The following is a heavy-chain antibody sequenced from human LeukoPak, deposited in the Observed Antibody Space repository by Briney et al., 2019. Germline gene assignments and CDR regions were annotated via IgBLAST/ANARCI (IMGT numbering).Heavy chain of an antibody. CDR3: ASLYGGNRYFDY. Sequence: ASVKVSCKTSGYTFTNYYMHWVRQAPGQGLEWMGWINPNSGDTDYAQRFQGRVTMTRDTSISTAYMELSRLRSDDTAVYYCASLYGGNRYFDYWGQGTLVTVSS. J-gene: IGHJ4*02. D-gene: IGHD4-23*01. CDR1: GYTFTNYY. V-gene: IGHV1-2*02. CDR2: INPNSGDT.